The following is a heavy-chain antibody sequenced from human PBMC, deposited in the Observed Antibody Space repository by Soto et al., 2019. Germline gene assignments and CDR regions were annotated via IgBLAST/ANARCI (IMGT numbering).Heavy chain of an antibody. CDR2: ISNDGSKT. D-gene: IGHD3-3*01. CDR3: TRAGKIFGLVIFAYHDL. V-gene: IGHV3-30*03. Sequence: VQLVETGGGVVQPGKSLRLSCATSGFTFNSYALHWVRQAPGKGLEWVALISNDGSKTFYADSVKGRFTISRDTAKNTLFLQMNSLTTDDTAVYFCTRAGKIFGLVIFAYHDLWGQGTLVAVSS. CDR1: GFTFNSYA. J-gene: IGHJ5*02.